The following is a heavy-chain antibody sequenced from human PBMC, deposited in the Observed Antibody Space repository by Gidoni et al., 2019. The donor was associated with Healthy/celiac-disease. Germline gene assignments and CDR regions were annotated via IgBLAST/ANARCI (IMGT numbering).Heavy chain of an antibody. V-gene: IGHV3-23*01. CDR3: AKTEFLEWLRAAQIDY. D-gene: IGHD3-3*01. Sequence: EVQLLESGGGLVQPGGSLRLSCAASGFTFSSYAMSWVRQAPGKGLEWVSAISGSGGSTYYADSVKGRFTISRDNSKNTLYLQMNSLRAEDTAVYYCAKTEFLEWLRAAQIDYWGQGTLVTVSS. J-gene: IGHJ4*02. CDR2: ISGSGGST. CDR1: GFTFSSYA.